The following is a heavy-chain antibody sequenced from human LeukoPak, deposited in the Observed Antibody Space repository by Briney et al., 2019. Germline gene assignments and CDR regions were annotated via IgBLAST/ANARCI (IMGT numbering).Heavy chain of an antibody. CDR1: GLTFSSHW. CDR3: AREQSGTEWYYYYGMDV. J-gene: IGHJ6*02. Sequence: PGGSLRLSCAASGLTFSSHWMHWVRQAPGKGLVWVSRITNDGSSTTYADSVKGRFTISRDNAKNMLYLQVNSLRAEDTAVYYCAREQSGTEWYYYYGMDVWGQGTTVNVSS. CDR2: ITNDGSST. V-gene: IGHV3-74*01. D-gene: IGHD3-3*01.